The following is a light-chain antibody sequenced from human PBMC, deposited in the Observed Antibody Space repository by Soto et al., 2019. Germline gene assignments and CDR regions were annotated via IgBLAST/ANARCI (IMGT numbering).Light chain of an antibody. V-gene: IGKV1-39*01. Sequence: DIQMTQSPSSLSASVGDRVTITCRASQTISTYLNWYQQKPGKAPKLLIHAASSLQSGVPSRFSGSGSGTDFTLTISSLQPDDFATYSCQQSYSAPLTFGPGTKVDI. CDR3: QQSYSAPLT. CDR1: QTISTY. J-gene: IGKJ3*01. CDR2: AAS.